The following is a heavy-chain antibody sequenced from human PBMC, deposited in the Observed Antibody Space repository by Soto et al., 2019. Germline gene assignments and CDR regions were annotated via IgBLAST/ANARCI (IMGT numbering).Heavy chain of an antibody. CDR2: INHSGST. CDR3: ARAFRTPTVPAAYREYWFDP. V-gene: IGHV4-34*01. D-gene: IGHD2-2*01. Sequence: SETLSLTCAVYGGSFSGYYWSWIRQPPGKGLEWIGEINHSGSTNYNPSLKSRVTISVDTSKNQFSLKLSSVTAADTAVYYCARAFRTPTVPAAYREYWFDPWGQGTLVTVSS. J-gene: IGHJ5*02. CDR1: GGSFSGYY.